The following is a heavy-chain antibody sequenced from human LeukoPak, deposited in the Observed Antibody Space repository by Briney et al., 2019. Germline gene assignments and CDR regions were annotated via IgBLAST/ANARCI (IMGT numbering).Heavy chain of an antibody. Sequence: PSEALSLTCAVYGGSFSGYYWSWIRQPPGKGLEWIGEINHSGSTNYNPSLKSRVTISVDTSKNQFSLKLSSVTAADTAVYYCARAGDCSSTSCYPPADFDYWGQGTLVTVSS. CDR2: INHSGST. CDR1: GGSFSGYY. J-gene: IGHJ4*02. V-gene: IGHV4-34*01. D-gene: IGHD2-2*01. CDR3: ARAGDCSSTSCYPPADFDY.